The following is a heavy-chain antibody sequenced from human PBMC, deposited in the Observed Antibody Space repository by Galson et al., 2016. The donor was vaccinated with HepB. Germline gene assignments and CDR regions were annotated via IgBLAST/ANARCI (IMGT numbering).Heavy chain of an antibody. Sequence: SETLSLTCSVSGGSISTSYWNWIRQPPGKGLEWIGYITHIGRTNYSPSLKSRVTISVDTSKNQFSLKVNSVTAADTAVYYCARAIAAAGTDYWGQGTLVIVSS. CDR1: GGSISTSY. D-gene: IGHD6-13*01. J-gene: IGHJ4*02. CDR3: ARAIAAAGTDY. CDR2: ITHIGRT. V-gene: IGHV4-59*01.